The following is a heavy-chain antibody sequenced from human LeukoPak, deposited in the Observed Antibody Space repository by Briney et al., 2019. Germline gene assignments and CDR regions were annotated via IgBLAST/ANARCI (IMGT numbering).Heavy chain of an antibody. J-gene: IGHJ4*02. CDR2: IIPIFGTA. CDR1: GGTFSSYA. V-gene: IGHV1-69*13. D-gene: IGHD5-18*01. Sequence: VASVKVSCKASGGTFSSYAISWVRQAPGQGLEWMGEIIPIFGTANYAQKFQGRVTITADESTSTAYMELSSLRSEDTAVYYCAREPDTAMFDYWGQGTLVTVSS. CDR3: AREPDTAMFDY.